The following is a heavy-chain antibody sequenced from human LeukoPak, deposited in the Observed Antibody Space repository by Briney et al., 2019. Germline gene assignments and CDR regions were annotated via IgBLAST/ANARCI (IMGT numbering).Heavy chain of an antibody. CDR2: IWNDGTNR. D-gene: IGHD4-11*01. V-gene: IGHV3-33*06. Sequence: PGRSLRLSCAASGFTFSHYGMHWVRQAPGKGLEWVAVIWNDGTNRYYGDSVKGRFTISRDDSENTVYLQMNGLRAGDTAVYYCAKDAQRGFDYSNSLEYWGQGTLVTVSS. CDR1: GFTFSHYG. CDR3: AKDAQRGFDYSNSLEY. J-gene: IGHJ4*02.